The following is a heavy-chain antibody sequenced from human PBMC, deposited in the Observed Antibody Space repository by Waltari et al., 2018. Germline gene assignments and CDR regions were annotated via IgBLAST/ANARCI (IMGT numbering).Heavy chain of an antibody. V-gene: IGHV3-15*01. J-gene: IGHJ4*02. Sequence: EVQLVESGGGLVEPGGSLRLSCAASGFTFSDAWMSWVPKAPGKGVEWFGLIKTNTYGGTTDYGAPVKGRFTISRDDSEYMLYLQMNYLKTEDTAVYYCTTVFNFYDYVWGSYPNWGQGTLVTVSS. D-gene: IGHD3-16*02. CDR1: GFTFSDAW. CDR3: TTVFNFYDYVWGSYPN. CDR2: IKTNTYGGTT.